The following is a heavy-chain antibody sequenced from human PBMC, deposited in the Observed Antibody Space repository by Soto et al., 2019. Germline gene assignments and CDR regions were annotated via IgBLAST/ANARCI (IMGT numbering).Heavy chain of an antibody. J-gene: IGHJ6*02. CDR1: GYTFTGYY. Sequence: ASVKVSCKASGYTFTGYYMHWVRQAPGQGLEWMGWINPNSGGTNYAQKFQGRVTMTRDTSISTAYMELSRLRSDDTAVYYCARDCQPTSLFFGVVIRDEPYYGMDVWGQGTTVTVSS. D-gene: IGHD3-3*01. CDR2: INPNSGGT. V-gene: IGHV1-2*02. CDR3: ARDCQPTSLFFGVVIRDEPYYGMDV.